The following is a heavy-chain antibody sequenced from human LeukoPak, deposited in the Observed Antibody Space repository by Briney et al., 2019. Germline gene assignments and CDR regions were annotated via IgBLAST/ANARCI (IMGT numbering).Heavy chain of an antibody. Sequence: GESLKTSCKGSGFSFITYWIGWVRKTPEKGLEWMGIIYPDDSETRYSPSFQGQVTISADKSISTAYVQWSSLKASHTAMYYCARLYYDNSGYPDYWGQGTLVTVSS. D-gene: IGHD3-22*01. V-gene: IGHV5-51*01. CDR2: IYPDDSET. CDR3: ARLYYDNSGYPDY. J-gene: IGHJ4*02. CDR1: GFSFITYW.